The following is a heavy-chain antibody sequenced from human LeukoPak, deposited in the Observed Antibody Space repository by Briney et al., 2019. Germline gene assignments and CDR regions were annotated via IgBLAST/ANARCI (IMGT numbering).Heavy chain of an antibody. Sequence: GGSLRLSCAASGFTFSNYEMNWVRQAPGKGLEWVSFINTSGSLIYYADSVKGRFTISRDNAKNSLFLHMNSLRAEDTAVYYCAKVSGLGWHFDYWGQGTLVTVSS. J-gene: IGHJ4*02. CDR2: INTSGSLI. D-gene: IGHD1-26*01. CDR1: GFTFSNYE. CDR3: AKVSGLGWHFDY. V-gene: IGHV3-48*03.